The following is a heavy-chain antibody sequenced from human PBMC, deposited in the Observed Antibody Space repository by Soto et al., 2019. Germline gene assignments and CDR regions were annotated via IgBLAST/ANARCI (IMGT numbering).Heavy chain of an antibody. J-gene: IGHJ4*02. Sequence: QVQLQESGPGLVKPSETLSLTCTVSGGSISSYYWSWIRQPPGKGLEWIGYIYYSGSTNYNPSLTSRVTISVDTSKNQFSLKLSSVTAADTAVYYCARAGYDILTGYYAFDYWGQGTLVTVSS. V-gene: IGHV4-59*01. CDR3: ARAGYDILTGYYAFDY. CDR1: GGSISSYY. D-gene: IGHD3-9*01. CDR2: IYYSGST.